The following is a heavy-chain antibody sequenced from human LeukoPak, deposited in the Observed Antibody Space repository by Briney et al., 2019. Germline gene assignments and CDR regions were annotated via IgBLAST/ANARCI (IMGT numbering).Heavy chain of an antibody. CDR3: ARVGSLCSSTSCYDV. CDR2: INPSGGST. CDR1: GYTFTSYY. J-gene: IGHJ4*02. Sequence: ASVKVSCKASGYTFTSYYMHWVRQAPGQALEWMGIINPSGGSTSYAQKFQGRVTMTRDTSTSTVYMELSSLRSEDTAVYYCARVGSLCSSTSCYDVWGQGTLVTVSS. V-gene: IGHV1-46*01. D-gene: IGHD2-2*01.